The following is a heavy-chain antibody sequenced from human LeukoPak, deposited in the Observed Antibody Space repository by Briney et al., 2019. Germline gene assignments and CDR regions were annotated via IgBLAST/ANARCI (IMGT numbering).Heavy chain of an antibody. Sequence: GGSLRLSCAASGFTFSSYSMNWVRQAPGKGPEWVAVISYDGSNKYYADSVKGRFTISRDNSKNTLYLQMNSLRAEDTAVYYCARDLLRYCSGGSCYTFDYWGQGTLVTVSS. CDR1: GFTFSSYS. J-gene: IGHJ4*02. CDR3: ARDLLRYCSGGSCYTFDY. V-gene: IGHV3-30*03. CDR2: ISYDGSNK. D-gene: IGHD2-15*01.